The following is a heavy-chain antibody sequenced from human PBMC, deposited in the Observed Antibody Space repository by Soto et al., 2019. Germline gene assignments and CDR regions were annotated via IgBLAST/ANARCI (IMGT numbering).Heavy chain of an antibody. J-gene: IGHJ5*02. CDR2: IYSGGST. CDR3: ARASTTANWFDP. Sequence: EVQLVESGGGLIQPGGSLRLSCAASGFTVSSNYMSWVHQAPGKGLEWVSVIYSGGSTYYADSVKGRFTISRDNSKNTLYLQMNSLRAEDTAVYCCARASTTANWFDPWGQGTLVTVSS. V-gene: IGHV3-53*01. D-gene: IGHD4-17*01. CDR1: GFTVSSNY.